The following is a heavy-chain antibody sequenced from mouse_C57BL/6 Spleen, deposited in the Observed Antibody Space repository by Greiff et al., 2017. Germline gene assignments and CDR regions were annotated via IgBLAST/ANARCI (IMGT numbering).Heavy chain of an antibody. V-gene: IGHV1-53*01. D-gene: IGHD2-3*01. CDR3: ARWDDGPFAWFAY. Sequence: QVQLQQPGPELVKPGASVTLSCKASGYTFTSYWMHWVKQRPGQGLEWIGNINPSNGGTNYNEKFKSKATLTVDKSSSTAYMQHSSLTSEDSAVYYYARWDDGPFAWFAYWGQGTLVTASA. CDR2: INPSNGGT. J-gene: IGHJ3*01. CDR1: GYTFTSYW.